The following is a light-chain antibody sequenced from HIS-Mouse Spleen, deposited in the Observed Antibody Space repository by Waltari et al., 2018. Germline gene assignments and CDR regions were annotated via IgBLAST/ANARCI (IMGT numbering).Light chain of an antibody. CDR1: ALPKKY. V-gene: IGLV3-10*01. CDR3: YSTDSSGNHRV. CDR2: EDR. Sequence: SYELTQPPSVSVSPGQTARITCSGDALPKKYAYWYQQKSGQAPVLVIDEDRKRPSGIPGGFSGSSSGTMATLTISGAQVEDEADYYCYSTDSSGNHRVFGGGTKLTVL. J-gene: IGLJ2*01.